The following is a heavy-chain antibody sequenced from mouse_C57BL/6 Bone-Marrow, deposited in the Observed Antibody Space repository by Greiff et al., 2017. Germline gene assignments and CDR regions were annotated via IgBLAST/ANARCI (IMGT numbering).Heavy chain of an antibody. CDR1: GFTFSSYG. CDR3: ARQRSFFDY. V-gene: IGHV5-6*01. J-gene: IGHJ2*01. Sequence: EVKLVESGGDLVKPGGSLKLSCAASGFTFSSYGMSWVRQTPDKRLEWVATISSGGSYTYYPDSVTGRFTISSDNAKNTLYLQMSSLKSEDTAMYYCARQRSFFDYWGQGTTLTVSS. CDR2: ISSGGSYT. D-gene: IGHD1-1*01.